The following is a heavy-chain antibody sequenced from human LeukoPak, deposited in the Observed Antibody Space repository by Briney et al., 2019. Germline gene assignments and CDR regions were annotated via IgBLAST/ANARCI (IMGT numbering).Heavy chain of an antibody. CDR2: IYYSGST. D-gene: IGHD1-7*01. CDR3: TGELAGTTVHY. CDR1: GGSISSSTYY. J-gene: IGHJ4*02. V-gene: IGHV4-39*07. Sequence: SETLSLTCTVSGGSISSSTYYWGWIRQPPGKGLEWIGSIYYSGSTYYNPSLKSRFTTSLDTSKNQFSLNLSSVTTADTAVYYCTGELAGTTVHYWGQGTLVTVSS.